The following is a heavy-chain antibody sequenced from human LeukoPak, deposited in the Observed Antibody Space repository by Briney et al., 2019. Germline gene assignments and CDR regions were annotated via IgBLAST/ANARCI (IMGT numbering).Heavy chain of an antibody. CDR3: ARMGPRGPFSFCY. V-gene: IGHV3-11*03. J-gene: IGHJ4*02. CDR1: GFTFSDYY. CDR2: ISSSSSYT. Sequence: GGSLRLSCAASGFTFSDYYMSWIRQAPGKGLEWVSYISSSSSYTNSAYSVKGRFTISRDNDKNSLFLQMDSPRAEDTAVYYCARMGPRGPFSFCYGGQGTLVTVSS. D-gene: IGHD3-3*01.